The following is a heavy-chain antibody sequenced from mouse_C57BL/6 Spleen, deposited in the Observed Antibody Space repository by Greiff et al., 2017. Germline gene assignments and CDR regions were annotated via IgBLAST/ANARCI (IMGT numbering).Heavy chain of an antibody. CDR2: FYPGSGSI. Sequence: QVQLQQSGAELVKPGASVKLSCKASGYTFTEYTIHWVKQRSGQGLEWIGWFYPGSGSIKYNEKFKDKATLTADKSSSTVYMALSRLTSEDSAVYFGARHGSSECNGSSIWYFDVWGTGTTVTVSS. CDR3: ARHGSSECNGSSIWYFDV. J-gene: IGHJ1*03. CDR1: GYTFTEYT. V-gene: IGHV1-62-2*01. D-gene: IGHD1-1*01.